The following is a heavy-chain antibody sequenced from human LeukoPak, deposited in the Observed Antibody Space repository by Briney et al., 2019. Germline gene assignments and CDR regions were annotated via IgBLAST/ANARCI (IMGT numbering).Heavy chain of an antibody. CDR1: GGCFSGYY. J-gene: IGHJ4*02. Sequence: PSETLSLTCAVYGGCFSGYYWSWIRQPPGKGLEWIGEINHSGSTNYNPSLKSRVTLTVDTSKNQLSLKLTFVTAADTAVYYCARGSGWSDYWGQGTLVTVPS. V-gene: IGHV4-34*01. D-gene: IGHD6-13*01. CDR3: ARGSGWSDY. CDR2: INHSGST.